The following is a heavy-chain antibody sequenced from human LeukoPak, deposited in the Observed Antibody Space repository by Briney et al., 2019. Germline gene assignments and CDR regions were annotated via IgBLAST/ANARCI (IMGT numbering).Heavy chain of an antibody. V-gene: IGHV1-2*02. CDR2: INPNSGGT. D-gene: IGHD3-22*01. CDR3: ARSTVNYYDSSGYYYPGDY. CDR1: GYTFTDY. Sequence: ASVKVSCKASGYTFTDYMHWVRQAPGQGLEWMGWINPNSGGTNYAQKFQGRVTMTRDTSISTAYMELSRLRSDDTAVYYCARSTVNYYDSSGYYYPGDYWGQGTLVTVSS. J-gene: IGHJ4*02.